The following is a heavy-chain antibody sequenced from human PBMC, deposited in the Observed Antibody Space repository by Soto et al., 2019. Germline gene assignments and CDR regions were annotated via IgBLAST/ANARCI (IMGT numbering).Heavy chain of an antibody. Sequence: LSLTFTVSGGSISSSSYYWGWIRQPPGKGLEWIGSIYYSGSTYYNPSLKSRVTISVDTSKNQFSLKLSSVTAADTAVYYCARLGPLPFDYWGQGTLVTVSS. CDR2: IYYSGST. V-gene: IGHV4-39*01. CDR1: GGSISSSSYY. CDR3: ARLGPLPFDY. J-gene: IGHJ4*02.